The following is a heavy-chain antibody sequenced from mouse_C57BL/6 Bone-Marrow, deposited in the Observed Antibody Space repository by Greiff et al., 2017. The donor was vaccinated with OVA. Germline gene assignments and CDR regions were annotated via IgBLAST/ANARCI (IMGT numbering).Heavy chain of an antibody. CDR3: ARKQLRPSWFAY. J-gene: IGHJ3*01. V-gene: IGHV1-4*01. CDR1: GYTFTSYT. Sequence: QVHVKQSGAELARPGASVKMSCKASGYTFTSYTMHWVKQRPGQGLEWIGYINPSSGYTKYNQKFKDKATLTADKSSSTAYMQLSSLTSEDSAVYYCARKQLRPSWFAYWGQGTLVTVSA. D-gene: IGHD3-2*02. CDR2: INPSSGYT.